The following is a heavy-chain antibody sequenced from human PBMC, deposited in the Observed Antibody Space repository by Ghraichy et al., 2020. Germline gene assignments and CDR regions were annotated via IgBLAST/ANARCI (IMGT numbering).Heavy chain of an antibody. CDR2: INSDGSTT. J-gene: IGHJ4*02. D-gene: IGHD3-10*01. V-gene: IGHV3-74*01. Sequence: GESLNISCAASGFTFSSHWMHWIRQGPGKELVWVSRINSDGSTTNYADSVKGRFTISRDNAKNTLYLQMNSLRAEDTAVYYCARVPGGFGDLIDYWGQGTLVTVSS. CDR1: GFTFSSHW. CDR3: ARVPGGFGDLIDY.